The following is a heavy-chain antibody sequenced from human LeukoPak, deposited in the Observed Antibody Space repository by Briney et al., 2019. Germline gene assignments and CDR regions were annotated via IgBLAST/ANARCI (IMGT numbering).Heavy chain of an antibody. J-gene: IGHJ4*02. CDR1: AFMFNSYS. CDR3: ASNWNYAYFDY. V-gene: IGHV3-48*01. Sequence: GGSLRLSFAASAFMFNSYSMNWVRQAPGRGLEWVSHISSSSTTIYYADSVKGRFTISRDNAKNSLYLQMNSLRAEDTAVYYCASNWNYAYFDYWGQGTLVTVSS. CDR2: ISSSSTTI. D-gene: IGHD1-7*01.